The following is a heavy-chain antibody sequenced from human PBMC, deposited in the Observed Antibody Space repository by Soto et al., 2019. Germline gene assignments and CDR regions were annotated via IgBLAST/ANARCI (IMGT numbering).Heavy chain of an antibody. V-gene: IGHV3-23*01. CDR1: GFTFSSYA. CDR2: ISGSGGST. Sequence: GGSLRLSCAASGFTFSSYAMSWVRQSPGKGLEWVSAISGSGGSTYYADSVKGRFTISRDNSKNTLYLQMNSLRAEDTAVYYCAKAHRTHYYYGMDVWGQGTTVTVSS. CDR3: AKAHRTHYYYGMDV. J-gene: IGHJ6*02.